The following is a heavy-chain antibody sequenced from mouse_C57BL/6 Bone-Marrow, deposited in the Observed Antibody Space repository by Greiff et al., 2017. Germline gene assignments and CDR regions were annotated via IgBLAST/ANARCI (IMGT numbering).Heavy chain of an antibody. CDR2: IHPNSGST. V-gene: IGHV1-64*01. D-gene: IGHD1-1*01. Sequence: VQLQQPGAELVKPGASVKLSCKASGYTFTSYWMHWVKQRPGQGLEWIGMIHPNSGSTNYNEKFKSKATLTVDKSSSTAYMQLSSLTSEDSAVYYCARERVTTTYYFDYWGQGTTRTVSS. J-gene: IGHJ2*01. CDR1: GYTFTSYW. CDR3: ARERVTTTYYFDY.